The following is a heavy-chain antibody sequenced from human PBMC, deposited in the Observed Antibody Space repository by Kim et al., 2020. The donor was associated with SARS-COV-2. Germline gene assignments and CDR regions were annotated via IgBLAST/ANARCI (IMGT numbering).Heavy chain of an antibody. V-gene: IGHV1-69*13. J-gene: IGHJ6*02. Sequence: SVKVSCKASGGTFSSYAISWVRQAPGQGLEWMGGIIPIFGTANYAQKFQGRVTITADESTSTAYMELSSLRSEDTAVYYCARDGGGSGSYYDYYYYYGMDVWGQGTTVTVSS. D-gene: IGHD3-10*01. CDR1: GGTFSSYA. CDR2: IIPIFGTA. CDR3: ARDGGGSGSYYDYYYYYGMDV.